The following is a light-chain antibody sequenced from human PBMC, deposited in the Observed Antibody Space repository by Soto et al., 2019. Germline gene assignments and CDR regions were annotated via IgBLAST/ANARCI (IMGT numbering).Light chain of an antibody. CDR1: QSITSSY. V-gene: IGKV3-20*01. Sequence: EIELTQSPGTLSLSPGERATLSCRARQSITSSYLAWYQQRPGQAPRLLIYGASHRATGIPDRFIGSGSGTDFTLTINRVGPEDFAVYYCQLYGDSLPITFGQGTRLDI. CDR2: GAS. J-gene: IGKJ5*01. CDR3: QLYGDSLPIT.